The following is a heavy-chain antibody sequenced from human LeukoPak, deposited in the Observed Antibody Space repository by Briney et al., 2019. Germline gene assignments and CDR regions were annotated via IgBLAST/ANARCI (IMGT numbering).Heavy chain of an antibody. Sequence: SQTLSLTCAVSGGSISSGGYSWSWIRQPPGKGLEWIGYIYHSGSTYYNPSLKSRVTISVDRSKNQFSLKLSSVTAADTAVYYCARGSYDSSGYYYPPRGAFDIWGQGTMVTVSP. CDR2: IYHSGST. CDR1: GGSISSGGYS. CDR3: ARGSYDSSGYYYPPRGAFDI. D-gene: IGHD3-22*01. J-gene: IGHJ3*02. V-gene: IGHV4-30-2*01.